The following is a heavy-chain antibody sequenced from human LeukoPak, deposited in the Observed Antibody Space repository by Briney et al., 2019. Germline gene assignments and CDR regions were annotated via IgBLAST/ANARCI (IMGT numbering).Heavy chain of an antibody. V-gene: IGHV4-4*07. D-gene: IGHD1/OR15-1a*01. Sequence: SETLSLTCTVSGGSISSYYWSWIRQPAGKGLEWIGRIYTSGSTNYNPSLKSRVTMSVDTSKNQFSLKLSSVTAADTAVYYCARGPQDDPNKPPVYFDYWGQGTLVTVSS. CDR3: ARGPQDDPNKPPVYFDY. CDR2: IYTSGST. CDR1: GGSISSYY. J-gene: IGHJ4*02.